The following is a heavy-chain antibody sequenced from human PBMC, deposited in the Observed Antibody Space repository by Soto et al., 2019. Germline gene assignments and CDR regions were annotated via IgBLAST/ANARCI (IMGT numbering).Heavy chain of an antibody. J-gene: IGHJ6*02. Sequence: GESVKISCKGSGYSFTIYCIGWVLQMPWKGLEWMGIIYPGDSDTRYSPSFQGQVTISADKSISTAYLQWSSLKASDTAMYYCARLKGSGSYLPYYYYGMDVWGQGTTVTV. CDR3: ARLKGSGSYLPYYYYGMDV. D-gene: IGHD3-10*01. CDR1: GYSFTIYC. CDR2: IYPGDSDT. V-gene: IGHV5-51*01.